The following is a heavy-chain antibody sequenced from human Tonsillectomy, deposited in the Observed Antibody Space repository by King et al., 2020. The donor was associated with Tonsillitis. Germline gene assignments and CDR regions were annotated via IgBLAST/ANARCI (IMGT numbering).Heavy chain of an antibody. CDR2: IYSGVST. D-gene: IGHD1-26*01. V-gene: IGHV3-53*01. CDR3: ARDLMGATAGFDY. J-gene: IGHJ4*02. Sequence: VQLVESGGGLIQPGGSLRLSCAASGFTVSSNYMTWVRQAPGKGLEGVSVIYSGVSTYYADAVKGRFTISRDNSKNTLYLQMNSLRAEDTAVYYCARDLMGATAGFDYWAQGTLVTVSS. CDR1: GFTVSSNY.